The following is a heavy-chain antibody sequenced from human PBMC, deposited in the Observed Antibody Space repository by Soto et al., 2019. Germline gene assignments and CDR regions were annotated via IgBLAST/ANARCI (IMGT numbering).Heavy chain of an antibody. Sequence: QVQLVQSGAEVKKPGSSVKVSCKASGGTFSSYAISWVRQAPGQGLEWMGGIIPIFGTANYAQKFQGRVTIPAAASTSTAYMELSSMSSDDTAVSYCARAVGVTTSLSDYWGQGTLVTVSS. J-gene: IGHJ4*02. CDR3: ARAVGVTTSLSDY. CDR1: GGTFSSYA. D-gene: IGHD2-21*02. V-gene: IGHV1-69*12. CDR2: IIPIFGTA.